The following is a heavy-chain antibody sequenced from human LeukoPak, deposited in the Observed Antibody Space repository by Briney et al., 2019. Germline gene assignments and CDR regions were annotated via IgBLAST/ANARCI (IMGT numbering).Heavy chain of an antibody. V-gene: IGHV4-31*03. CDR1: GGSISSGVYY. J-gene: IGHJ3*02. CDR2: IYYSGST. Sequence: PSQTLSLTCTVSGGSISSGVYYWSWIRQHPGKGLEWIGYIYYSGSTFYNPSLMSRVTISVDTSKNQFSLTLSSVTAADTAVYYCARVRRIVVERRAAGSAFDIWGQGTMVTVSS. D-gene: IGHD3-22*01. CDR3: ARVRRIVVERRAAGSAFDI.